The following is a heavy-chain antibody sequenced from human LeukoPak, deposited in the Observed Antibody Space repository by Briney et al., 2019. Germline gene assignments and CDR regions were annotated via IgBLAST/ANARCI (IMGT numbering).Heavy chain of an antibody. CDR1: GSTFSSYA. CDR2: ISGSGGST. V-gene: IGHV3-23*01. J-gene: IGHJ4*02. CDR3: AKSANLVGAEYYFDY. D-gene: IGHD1-26*01. Sequence: GGSLRLSCAASGSTFSSYAMSWVRQAPGKGLEWVSAISGSGGSTYYADSVKGRFTISRDNSKNTLYLQMNSLRAEDTAVYYCAKSANLVGAEYYFDYWGQGTLVTVSS.